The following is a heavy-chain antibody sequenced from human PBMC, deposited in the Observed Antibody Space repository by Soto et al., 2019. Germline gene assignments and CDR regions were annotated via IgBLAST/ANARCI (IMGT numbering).Heavy chain of an antibody. J-gene: IGHJ4*02. CDR1: GFTFSSYD. D-gene: IGHD4-17*01. CDR3: ARGAYGDYNDY. CDR2: IGTAGDT. V-gene: IGHV3-13*01. Sequence: GGSLRLSCAASGFTFSSYDMHWVRQATGKGLEWVSAIGTAGDTYYPGSVKGRFTISRENAKNSLYLQMNSLRAGDTAVYYCARGAYGDYNDYWGQGTLVTVSS.